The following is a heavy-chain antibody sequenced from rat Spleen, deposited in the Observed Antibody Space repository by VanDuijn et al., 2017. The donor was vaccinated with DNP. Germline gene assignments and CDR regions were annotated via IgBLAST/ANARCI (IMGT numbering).Heavy chain of an antibody. CDR1: GFSLTSYR. V-gene: IGHV2-63*01. Sequence: QVQLKESGPGLVQPSQTLSLTCTVSGFSLTSYRISWVRQPSGQGPEWMGKMWYDGDTAYNSALKSRLSISRDTSKSQVFLKMNRLQTDDTGTYYCTSDSLNSSSVVYWGQGSLVTVYS. D-gene: IGHD1-2*01. J-gene: IGHJ3*01. CDR2: MWYDGDT. CDR3: TSDSLNSSSVVY.